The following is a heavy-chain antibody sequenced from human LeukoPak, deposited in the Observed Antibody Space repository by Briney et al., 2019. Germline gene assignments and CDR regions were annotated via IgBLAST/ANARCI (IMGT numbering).Heavy chain of an antibody. D-gene: IGHD6-13*01. J-gene: IGHJ4*02. Sequence: GGSLRLSCAASGFTFSAYGVHWVRQAPGKGLEWVAVIWYDGSSKDYADSVKGRFTFSRDNSKNTLYLQMNSLTVADTAVYYCARSQSSSLIDYWGQGTLVTVSS. CDR1: GFTFSAYG. CDR2: IWYDGSSK. CDR3: ARSQSSSLIDY. V-gene: IGHV3-33*01.